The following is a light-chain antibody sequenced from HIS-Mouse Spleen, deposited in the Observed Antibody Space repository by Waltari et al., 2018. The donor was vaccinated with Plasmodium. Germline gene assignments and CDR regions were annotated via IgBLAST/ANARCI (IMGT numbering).Light chain of an antibody. CDR1: QSVSSN. V-gene: IGKV3-15*01. Sequence: EIVMTQSPATLSVSPGERATLSCRASQSVSSNLAWYQQKPCQAPRLLIYGASTRATGIPARFSGSGSGTEFTLTISSMQSEDFAVYYCQQYNNWPRGTFGQGTKVEIK. CDR3: QQYNNWPRGT. J-gene: IGKJ1*01. CDR2: GAS.